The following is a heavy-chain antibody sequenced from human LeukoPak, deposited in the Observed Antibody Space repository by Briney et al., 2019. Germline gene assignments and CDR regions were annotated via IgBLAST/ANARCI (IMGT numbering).Heavy chain of an antibody. CDR1: GYTFTSYD. Sequence: ASVKVSCKASGYTFTSYDINWVRQATGQGLEWMGWMNPNSGNTGYAQKFQGRVTITRDTSASTAYMELSSLRSEDTAVYYCARDSWLPEMATIPFDYWGQGTLDTVSS. CDR2: MNPNSGNT. J-gene: IGHJ4*02. V-gene: IGHV1-8*01. CDR3: ARDSWLPEMATIPFDY. D-gene: IGHD5-24*01.